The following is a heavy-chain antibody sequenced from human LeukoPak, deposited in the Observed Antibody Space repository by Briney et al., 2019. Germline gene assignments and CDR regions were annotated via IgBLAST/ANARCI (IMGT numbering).Heavy chain of an antibody. V-gene: IGHV1-2*02. D-gene: IGHD2-15*01. CDR2: INPNSSGT. CDR3: ARPSRGGSRLYYFDY. J-gene: IGHJ4*02. CDR1: GYTFTGYY. Sequence: ASVKVSCKASGYTFTGYYMHWVRQAPGQGLEWMGWINPNSSGTNYAQKFQGRVTMTRDTSISTAYMELSRLRSDDTAVYYCARPSRGGSRLYYFDYWGQGTLVTVSS.